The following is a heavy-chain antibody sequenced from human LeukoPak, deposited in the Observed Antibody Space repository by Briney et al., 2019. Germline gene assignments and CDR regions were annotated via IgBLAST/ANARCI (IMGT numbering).Heavy chain of an antibody. D-gene: IGHD3-10*01. J-gene: IGHJ4*02. CDR3: AKDRVRGVSRVSVGFDY. Sequence: GGSLRLSCAASGFTFSSYGMHWVRQAPGKGLEWVAVISYDGSNKYYADSVKGRFTISRDNSKNTLYLQMNSLRAEDTAVYYCAKDRVRGVSRVSVGFDYWGQGTLVTVSS. V-gene: IGHV3-30*18. CDR1: GFTFSSYG. CDR2: ISYDGSNK.